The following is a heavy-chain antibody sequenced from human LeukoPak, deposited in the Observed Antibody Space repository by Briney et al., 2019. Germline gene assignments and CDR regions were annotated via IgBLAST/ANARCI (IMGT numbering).Heavy chain of an antibody. CDR3: ARDLRAPPGY. CDR2: MKGDGSST. Sequence: PGGSLRLSCVASGFTFSSYWMYWVRHDPGKGLVWVSGMKGDGSSTTYADSVKGRFTISRDNAKNTVYLQMNSLRAEDTGVYYCARDLRAPPGYWGQGTLVTVSS. V-gene: IGHV3-74*01. D-gene: IGHD1-1*01. CDR1: GFTFSSYW. J-gene: IGHJ4*02.